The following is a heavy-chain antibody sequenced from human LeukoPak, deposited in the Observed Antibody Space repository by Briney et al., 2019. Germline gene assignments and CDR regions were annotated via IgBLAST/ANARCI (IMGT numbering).Heavy chain of an antibody. Sequence: GGSLRLSCVVSGFTLSNSWMSWVRQAPGKGLEWVANIKQDGSEKYYVDSVKGRFTISRDNAKNSLYLQMSSLRAEDTAVYYCARATSAYYYPDAFDIWAKGQWSPSLQ. CDR3: ARATSAYYYPDAFDI. D-gene: IGHD3-22*01. V-gene: IGHV3-7*03. J-gene: IGHJ3*02. CDR2: IKQDGSEK. CDR1: GFTLSNSW.